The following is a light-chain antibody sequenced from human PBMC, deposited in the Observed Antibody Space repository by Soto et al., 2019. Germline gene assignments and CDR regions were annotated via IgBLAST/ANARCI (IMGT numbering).Light chain of an antibody. Sequence: QSALTQPASVSGSPGQSITISCTGTSSDVGSYNLVSWYQQHPGKAPKLMIYEVSKRPSGVSNRFSGSKSGNTASLTISGLQAEDEADYNCCSFAGSSTLVFGPGTKLTVL. CDR2: EVS. V-gene: IGLV2-23*02. CDR1: SSDVGSYNL. CDR3: CSFAGSSTLV. J-gene: IGLJ1*01.